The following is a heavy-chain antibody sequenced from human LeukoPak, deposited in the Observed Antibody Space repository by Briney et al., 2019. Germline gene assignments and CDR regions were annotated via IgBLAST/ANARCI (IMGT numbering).Heavy chain of an antibody. CDR1: GGSFSGYY. CDR2: INHSGST. Sequence: SETLSLTCAVYGGSFSGYYWSWILQPPGKGLEWIGEINHSGSTNYNPSLKSRVTISVDTSKNQFSLKLSSVTAADTAVYYCARKRITIFGVSRGFDYWGPGTLVTVSS. D-gene: IGHD3-3*01. V-gene: IGHV4-34*01. CDR3: ARKRITIFGVSRGFDY. J-gene: IGHJ4*02.